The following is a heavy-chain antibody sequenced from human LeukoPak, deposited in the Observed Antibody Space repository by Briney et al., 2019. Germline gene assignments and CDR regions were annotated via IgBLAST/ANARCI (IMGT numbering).Heavy chain of an antibody. CDR2: IYHSGST. D-gene: IGHD1-1*01. V-gene: IGHV4-38-2*02. J-gene: IGHJ4*02. CDR1: GYSISSGYY. CDR3: ARDISLWNELDS. Sequence: SETLSLTCTVSGYSISSGYYWGWIWQPPGKGLEWIGSIYHSGSTYYNPSLKSRVTISVDTSKNQFSLKLSSVTAADTAVYYCARDISLWNELDSWGQGTLVTVSS.